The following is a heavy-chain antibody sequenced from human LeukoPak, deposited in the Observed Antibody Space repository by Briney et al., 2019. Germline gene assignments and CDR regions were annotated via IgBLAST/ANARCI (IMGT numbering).Heavy chain of an antibody. V-gene: IGHV3-7*01. CDR1: GFIFSSYW. D-gene: IGHD4-17*01. Sequence: HPGGSLRLSCAGSGFIFSSYWMSWVRQAPGKGLEWVATIKRDGSEKYYVDSVKGRFTISRDNAKNSLDLQMNSLRAENTAVYYCVRVFYGDYGYFDLWGRGTLVTVSS. CDR2: IKRDGSEK. J-gene: IGHJ2*01. CDR3: VRVFYGDYGYFDL.